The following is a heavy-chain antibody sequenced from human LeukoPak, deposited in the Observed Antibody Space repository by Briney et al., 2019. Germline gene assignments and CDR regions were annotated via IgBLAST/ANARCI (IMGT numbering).Heavy chain of an antibody. CDR2: IYPGDSDT. CDR1: GYSFTSYW. V-gene: IGHV5-51*01. J-gene: IGHJ5*02. D-gene: IGHD2-2*01. CDR3: ARLFAGYCSSTSCHNWFDP. Sequence: GESLKISCKGSGYSFTSYWIGWVRQMPGKGLEWMGIIYPGDSDTRYSPSSQGQVTISADKSISTAYLQWSSLKASDTAMYYCARLFAGYCSSTSCHNWFDPWGQGTLVTVSS.